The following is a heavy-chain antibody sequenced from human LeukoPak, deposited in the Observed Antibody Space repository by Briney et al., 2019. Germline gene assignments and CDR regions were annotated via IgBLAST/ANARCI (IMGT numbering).Heavy chain of an antibody. D-gene: IGHD3-16*01. V-gene: IGHV4-31*03. CDR3: ARARLRSEDFSTPYYFDF. Sequence: SQTLSLTCSVSGASIRSGGLYWSWLRQHPRRGLEWIGYIYFNGDTYYNPSLKSRVTVSVDTSQNRFSLRVHSVTAADTAVYFCARARLRSEDFSTPYYFDFWGRGTLVTVSS. CDR1: GASIRSGGLY. J-gene: IGHJ4*02. CDR2: IYFNGDT.